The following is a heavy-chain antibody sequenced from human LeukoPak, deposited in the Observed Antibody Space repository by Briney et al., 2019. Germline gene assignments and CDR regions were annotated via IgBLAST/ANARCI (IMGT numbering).Heavy chain of an antibody. CDR2: IIPIFGTA. J-gene: IGHJ4*02. D-gene: IGHD3-22*01. V-gene: IGHV1-69*05. Sequence: ASVKVSCKASGGTFSSYAISWVRQAPGQGLEWMGRIIPIFGTANYAQKFQGRVTIHTDQSTSKAYMELSGLRSEDTAVYYCAQDYYDSEYWGQGTLVTVSS. CDR3: AQDYYDSEY. CDR1: GGTFSSYA.